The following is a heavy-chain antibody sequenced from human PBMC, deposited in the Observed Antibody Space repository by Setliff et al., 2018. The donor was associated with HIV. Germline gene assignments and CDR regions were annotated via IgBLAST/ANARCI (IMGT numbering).Heavy chain of an antibody. CDR1: GDSITSGGYF. V-gene: IGHV4-31*03. J-gene: IGHJ5*02. Sequence: SETLSLTCTVSGDSITSGGYFWSWIRQHPGKGLEWIGHIYYSGSTYYNPSLKSRVTISVDTSKNQFSLKLSSVTAADTAVYYCARVAPKWDLLKWFDPWDQGTLVTVS. D-gene: IGHD1-26*01. CDR2: IYYSGST. CDR3: ARVAPKWDLLKWFDP.